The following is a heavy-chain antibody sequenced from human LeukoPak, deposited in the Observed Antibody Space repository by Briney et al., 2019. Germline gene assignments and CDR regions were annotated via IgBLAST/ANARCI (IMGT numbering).Heavy chain of an antibody. V-gene: IGHV3-7*01. D-gene: IGHD4-17*01. CDR1: GFTLSSYW. CDR3: ANSATEVYGDYARTYYYYYYYIDV. Sequence: GGSLRLSCAAYGFTLSSYWMSCVRQAPGEGREWVANIKQVGSENFYVDTVKGRFTISRDNSKNTLYLQMNSLRAEDTAVYYCANSATEVYGDYARTYYYYYYYIDVWGKGTTVTISS. CDR2: IKQVGSEN. J-gene: IGHJ6*03.